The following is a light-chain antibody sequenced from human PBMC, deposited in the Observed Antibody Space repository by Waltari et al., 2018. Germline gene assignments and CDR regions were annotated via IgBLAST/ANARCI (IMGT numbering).Light chain of an antibody. V-gene: IGKV1-5*03. CDR1: QGISTW. Sequence: DIQMTQSPSSLSASVGDRVTITCRASQGISTWLDWYQQKPGKAPNLLIYKTSSLQGGVPSRFSGSGSGTDLTLTISSLQPEDFGTYYCQQYDSAPLTFGGGTKVEIK. CDR2: KTS. CDR3: QQYDSAPLT. J-gene: IGKJ4*01.